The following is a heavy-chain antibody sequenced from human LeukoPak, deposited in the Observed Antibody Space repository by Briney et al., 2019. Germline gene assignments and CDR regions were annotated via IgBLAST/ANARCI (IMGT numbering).Heavy chain of an antibody. D-gene: IGHD1-26*01. CDR1: GGTFSSYA. CDR3: ATEWADAFDI. J-gene: IGHJ3*02. Sequence: SVKVSCKASGGTFSSYAISWVRQAPGQGLEWMGGIIPIFGTANYAQKFQGRLTISADESSRTAYMELSSLRSEDTAVYFCATEWADAFDIWGQGTMVTVSS. CDR2: IIPIFGTA. V-gene: IGHV1-69*13.